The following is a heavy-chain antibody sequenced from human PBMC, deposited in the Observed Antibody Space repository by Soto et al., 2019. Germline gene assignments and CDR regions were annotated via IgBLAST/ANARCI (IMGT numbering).Heavy chain of an antibody. V-gene: IGHV1-24*01. D-gene: IGHD6-19*01. Sequence: ASVKVSCKVSGYTLTELSMHWVRQAPGKGLEWMGGFDPEDGETIYAQKFQGRVTMTEDTSTDTAYMELSSLRSEDTAVYYCATGTFIAVATKLYYYGMDVWGQGTTVTVSS. CDR2: FDPEDGET. CDR1: GYTLTELS. J-gene: IGHJ6*02. CDR3: ATGTFIAVATKLYYYGMDV.